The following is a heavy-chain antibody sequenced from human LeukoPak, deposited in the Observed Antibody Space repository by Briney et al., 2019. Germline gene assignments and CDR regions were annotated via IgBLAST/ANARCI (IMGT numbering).Heavy chain of an antibody. D-gene: IGHD3-22*01. V-gene: IGHV1-18*01. J-gene: IGHJ4*02. Sequence: ASVEVSCKASGYTFTIYGISWVRQAPGQGLEWMGWISAYNGNTNYAQKLQGRVTMTTDTSTSTAYMELRSLRSDDTAVYYCARGRTSYYYDSSAQPPFDYWGQGTLVTVSS. CDR1: GYTFTIYG. CDR2: ISAYNGNT. CDR3: ARGRTSYYYDSSAQPPFDY.